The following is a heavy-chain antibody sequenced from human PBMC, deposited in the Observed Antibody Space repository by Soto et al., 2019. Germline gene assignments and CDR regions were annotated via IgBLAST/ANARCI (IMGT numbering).Heavy chain of an antibody. J-gene: IGHJ4*02. CDR1: CYTFTASG. CDR2: TSIYNGHT. CDR3: ARWDDYGASDQYHFDQ. V-gene: IGHV1-18*01. D-gene: IGHD4-17*01. Sequence: GXSVKVSCKASCYTFTASGISWVRQAPGQGLEWMGWTSIYNGHTEYSPKFLGRVVMTTDTSADTAYLELKSLRPDDAALYYCARWDDYGASDQYHFDQWGQGTLVTVSS.